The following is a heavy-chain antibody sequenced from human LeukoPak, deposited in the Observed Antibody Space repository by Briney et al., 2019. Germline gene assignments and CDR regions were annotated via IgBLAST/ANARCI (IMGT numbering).Heavy chain of an antibody. CDR2: ISGSDNNT. D-gene: IGHD2-2*01. V-gene: IGHV3-23*01. CDR3: ARTSYCSSTSCYEGAFDI. CDR1: GFTFSSYA. J-gene: IGHJ3*02. Sequence: GGSLRLSCAASGFTFSSYAMSWVRQAPGKGLEWVSGISGSDNNTYYPDSVKGRFTISRDNSKNTLYLQMNSLRAEDTAVYYCARTSYCSSTSCYEGAFDIWGQGTMVTVSS.